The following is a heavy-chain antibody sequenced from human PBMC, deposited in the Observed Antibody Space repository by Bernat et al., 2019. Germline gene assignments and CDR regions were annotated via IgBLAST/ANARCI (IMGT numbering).Heavy chain of an antibody. CDR2: IYYSGST. CDR3: ARSFGSSSWYFDL. CDR1: GGSISSDGYY. D-gene: IGHD6-13*01. V-gene: IGHV4-31*03. J-gene: IGHJ2*01. Sequence: QVQLQESGPGLVKPSQTLSLTCTVSGGSISSDGYYWSGIRQHPGKGLEWIGYIYYSGSTYYNPSLESRVTISVDTSKRQFSLRLSSVTAADTAVYYCARSFGSSSWYFDLWGRGTLVSVSS.